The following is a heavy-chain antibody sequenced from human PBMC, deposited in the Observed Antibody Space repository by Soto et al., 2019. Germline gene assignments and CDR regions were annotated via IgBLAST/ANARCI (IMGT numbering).Heavy chain of an antibody. V-gene: IGHV3-23*01. CDR1: GVACISDT. J-gene: IGHJ4*02. CDR2: ITDSGNT. D-gene: IGHD2-2*01. Sequence: GGSLRLSWAAAGVACISDTMSWIRQAPGKGLEWVSAITDSGNTYYADSVKGRFTISRDNSKSTLSLQMNSLRAEDTAMYFCAGARYCGSISCYFLDYWGQGTPVTVSS. CDR3: AGARYCGSISCYFLDY.